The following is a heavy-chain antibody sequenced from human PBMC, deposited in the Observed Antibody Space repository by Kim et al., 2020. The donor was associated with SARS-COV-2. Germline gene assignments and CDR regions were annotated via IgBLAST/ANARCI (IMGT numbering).Heavy chain of an antibody. J-gene: IGHJ4*02. CDR2: T. D-gene: IGHD6-13*01. Sequence: TTYNPSLKSRVTISVDTSKNQFSLKLSSVTAADTAVYYCARMGYSSSWPRWGQGTLVTVSS. V-gene: IGHV4-34*01. CDR3: ARMGYSSSWPR.